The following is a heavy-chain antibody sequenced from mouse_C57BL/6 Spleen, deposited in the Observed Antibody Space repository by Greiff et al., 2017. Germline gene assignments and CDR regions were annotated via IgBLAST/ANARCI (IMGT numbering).Heavy chain of an antibody. CDR2: ISDGGSYT. D-gene: IGHD1-1*01. V-gene: IGHV5-4*03. J-gene: IGHJ1*03. CDR1: GFTLSSYA. CDR3: ARGVYYGSSHWYFDV. Sequence: EVKLMESGGGLVKPGGSLKLSCAASGFTLSSYAMSWVRQTPEKRLEWVATISDGGSYTYYPDNVKGRFTISRDNAKNNLYLQMSHLKSEDTAMYYCARGVYYGSSHWYFDVWGTGTTVTVSS.